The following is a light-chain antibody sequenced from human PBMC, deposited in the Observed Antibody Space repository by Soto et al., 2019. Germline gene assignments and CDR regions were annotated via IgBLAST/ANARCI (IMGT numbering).Light chain of an antibody. CDR2: AAS. V-gene: IGKV1-5*01. Sequence: DIQMTQSPSTLSASVGDRVTITCRASQSISSWVAWYQQKPGKAPKLLIYAASSLESGVPSRFSGSGSGTEFPLTISSLQPDDFATYYRQQYNSYSTFGQGTKVEIK. CDR1: QSISSW. J-gene: IGKJ1*01. CDR3: QQYNSYST.